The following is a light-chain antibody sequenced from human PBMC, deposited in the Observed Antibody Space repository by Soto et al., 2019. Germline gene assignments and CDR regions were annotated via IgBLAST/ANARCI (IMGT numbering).Light chain of an antibody. Sequence: EIVLTQSPGTLSLSPGERATLSCRASQYVRGNYVAWYQQKPGQTPRLLIYITSSRVPGIPERFSGSGSGTDFTLTISRLEPEDFAVYFCQQYGDSPWTFGQGTKVEMK. CDR2: ITS. V-gene: IGKV3-20*01. CDR3: QQYGDSPWT. CDR1: QYVRGNY. J-gene: IGKJ1*01.